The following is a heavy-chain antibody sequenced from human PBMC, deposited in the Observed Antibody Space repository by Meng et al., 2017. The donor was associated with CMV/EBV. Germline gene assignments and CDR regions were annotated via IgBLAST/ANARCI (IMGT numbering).Heavy chain of an antibody. CDR3: AKDLDFWSGYYYYYGMDV. D-gene: IGHD3-3*01. CDR2: IYSGGST. CDR1: RFTVSSYY. V-gene: IGHV3-66*02. J-gene: IGHJ6*02. Sequence: GESLKISCAASRFTVSSYYMSWVRQAPGKGLEWVSVIYSGGSTYYADSVKGRFTISRDNSKNTLYLQMNSLRAEDTAVYYCAKDLDFWSGYYYYYGMDVWGQGTTVTVSS.